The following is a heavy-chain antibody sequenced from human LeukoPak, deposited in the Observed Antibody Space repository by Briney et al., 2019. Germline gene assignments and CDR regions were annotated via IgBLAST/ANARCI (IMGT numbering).Heavy chain of an antibody. D-gene: IGHD3-10*01. J-gene: IGHJ4*02. Sequence: SETLSLTCAVYGGSFSGYYWSWIRQPPGKGLEWIGYIYYSGSTYYNPSLKSRVTISVDTSKNQFSLKLSSVTAADTAVYYCARGQWFGESLSYFDYWGQGTLVTVSS. CDR1: GGSFSGYY. V-gene: IGHV4-34*09. CDR2: IYYSGST. CDR3: ARGQWFGESLSYFDY.